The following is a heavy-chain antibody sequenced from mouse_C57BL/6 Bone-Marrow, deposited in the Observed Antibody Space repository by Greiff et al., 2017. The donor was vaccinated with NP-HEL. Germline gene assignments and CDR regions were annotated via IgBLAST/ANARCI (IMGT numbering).Heavy chain of an antibody. J-gene: IGHJ2*01. CDR1: GYAFSSSW. V-gene: IGHV1-82*01. CDR2: IYPGDGDT. D-gene: IGHD2-12*01. CDR3: SLTTDY. Sequence: QVQLKESGPELVKPGASVKISCKASGYAFSSSWMNWVKQRPGKGLEWIGRIYPGDGDTNYNGKFKGKATLTADKSSSTAYMQLSSLTSEDSAVYFCSLTTDYWGQGTTLTVSS.